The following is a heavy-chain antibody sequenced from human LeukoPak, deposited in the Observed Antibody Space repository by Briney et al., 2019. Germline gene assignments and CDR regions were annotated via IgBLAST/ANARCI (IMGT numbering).Heavy chain of an antibody. V-gene: IGHV1-18*01. D-gene: IGHD3-10*01. CDR3: AREEGTMVRGVIMKGADY. CDR1: GYTFTSYG. CDR2: ISAYNGNT. J-gene: IGHJ4*02. Sequence: ASVKVSCKASGYTFTSYGISWVRQAPGRGLEWMGWISAYNGNTNYAQKLQGRVTMTTDTSTSTAYMELRGLRSDDTAVYYCAREEGTMVRGVIMKGADYWGQGTLVTVSS.